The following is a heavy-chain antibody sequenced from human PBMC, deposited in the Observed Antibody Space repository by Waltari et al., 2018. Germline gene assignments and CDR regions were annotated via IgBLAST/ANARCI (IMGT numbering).Heavy chain of an antibody. CDR2: ISWNSGSI. V-gene: IGHV3-9*01. J-gene: IGHJ4*02. Sequence: EVQLVESGGGLVQPGRSLRLSCAASGFTFDDYAMHWVRQAPGKGLEWVTGISWNSGSIGYADSVKGRFTISRDNAKNSLYLQMNSLRAEDTAIYYCAKEAHSSWPDWGQGTLVTVSS. CDR1: GFTFDDYA. CDR3: AKEAHSSWPD. D-gene: IGHD6-13*01.